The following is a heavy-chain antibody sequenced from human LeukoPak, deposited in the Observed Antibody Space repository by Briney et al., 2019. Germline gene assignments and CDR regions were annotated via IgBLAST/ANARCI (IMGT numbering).Heavy chain of an antibody. CDR1: RFTLGTYW. CDR2: INTDRTYK. CDR3: ARDLDY. Sequence: RGSLRLSCAASRFTLGTYWMSWVRQAPREGLERVVKINTDRTYKYYVDSVKSRSTISTDNTKTSLYLQMSSLRAEETAVYYCARDLDYWGQGTLVSVSS. J-gene: IGHJ4*02. V-gene: IGHV3-7*05.